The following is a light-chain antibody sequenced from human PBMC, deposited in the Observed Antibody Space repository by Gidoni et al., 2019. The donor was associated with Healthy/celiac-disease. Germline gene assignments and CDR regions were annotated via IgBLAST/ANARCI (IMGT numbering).Light chain of an antibody. J-gene: IGKJ1*01. CDR3: QQSSNWPWT. CDR1: QSVSSY. CDR2: DAS. Sequence: EIVLTQSPATLSLSPGERATLSCRASQSVSSYLAWYQQKPGQAPRLLIYDASNRANGIPARFSGRGSGKDFTITISRLEHEDFVVYYCQQSSNWPWTFGQGTKVEIK. V-gene: IGKV3-11*01.